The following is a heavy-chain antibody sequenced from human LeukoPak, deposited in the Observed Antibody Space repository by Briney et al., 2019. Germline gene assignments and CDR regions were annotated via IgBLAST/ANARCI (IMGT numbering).Heavy chain of an antibody. CDR1: GGSISIGGYL. CDR3: ARENEYRYDY. J-gene: IGHJ4*02. Sequence: SSHPLSLTCAVSGGSISIGGYLWSWIPQPAGEGLEWIGYIYHSGSTYYNPSLKSRVTISLDTSKNQLSLKLSSVTAADTALYYCARENEYRYDYWGQGTLVTVSS. V-gene: IGHV4-30-4*07. CDR2: IYHSGST. D-gene: IGHD5-18*01.